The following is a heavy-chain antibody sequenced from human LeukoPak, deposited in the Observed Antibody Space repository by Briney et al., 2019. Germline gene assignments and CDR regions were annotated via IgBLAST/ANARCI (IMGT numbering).Heavy chain of an antibody. CDR1: GYTFTNYG. Sequence: ASVKVSCKASGYTFTNYGITWVRQAPGQGLEWMGWINAYNGNTKYAQKLQGRVTMTTDTSTSTAYMELKSLRSDDTAIYYCARDVTNFDLWGRGTLVTVSS. V-gene: IGHV1-18*01. CDR2: INAYNGNT. CDR3: ARDVTNFDL. J-gene: IGHJ2*01. D-gene: IGHD2-21*02.